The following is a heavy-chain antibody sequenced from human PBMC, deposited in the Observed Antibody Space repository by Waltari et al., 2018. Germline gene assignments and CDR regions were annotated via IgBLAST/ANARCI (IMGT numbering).Heavy chain of an antibody. CDR1: GFTLSPSA. CDR3: VKAPFKFQDHYYYIDV. J-gene: IGHJ6*03. Sequence: EVELLESGGGSVQPGGSLRLSCATSGFTLSPSALGWVRQAPGKGPEWVSGVSATGGTVYYADSVKGRFTISRDISKNTLYLQMNSLRAEDTAIYYCVKAPFKFQDHYYYIDVWGNGTTVTVSS. CDR2: VSATGGTV. V-gene: IGHV3-23*01.